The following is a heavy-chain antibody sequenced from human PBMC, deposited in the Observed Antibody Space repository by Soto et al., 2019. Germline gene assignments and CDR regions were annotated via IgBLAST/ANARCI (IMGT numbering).Heavy chain of an antibody. V-gene: IGHV3-23*01. Sequence: EVQLLESGGGLVQPGGSLRLSCAASGFTFSSYAMSWVRQAPGKGLEWVSAISGSGGSTYYADSVKGRFTISRDNSKNTLYLQMNSRRAEDTAVYYCAKDRLSPTIFDGFDPWGQGTLVTVSS. D-gene: IGHD3-3*01. J-gene: IGHJ5*02. CDR2: ISGSGGST. CDR3: AKDRLSPTIFDGFDP. CDR1: GFTFSSYA.